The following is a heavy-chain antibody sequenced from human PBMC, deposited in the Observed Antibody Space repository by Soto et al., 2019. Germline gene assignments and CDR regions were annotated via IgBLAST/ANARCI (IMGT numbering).Heavy chain of an antibody. D-gene: IGHD3-10*01. CDR2: ISGDGAST. CDR1: GFTFSSYA. J-gene: IGHJ4*02. CDR3: AKDRVIRGIMGXFDY. Sequence: SLRLSCAASGFTFSSYAVSWVRQASGKGLQWVSTISGDGASTYYADSVEGRFTISRDNSKKTVYLQMNSLRADDTAVYYCAKDRVIRGIMGXFDYWGQRTLVTVSS. V-gene: IGHV3-23*01.